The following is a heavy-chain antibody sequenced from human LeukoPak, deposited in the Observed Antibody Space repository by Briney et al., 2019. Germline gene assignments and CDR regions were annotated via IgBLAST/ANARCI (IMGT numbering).Heavy chain of an antibody. V-gene: IGHV3-74*01. CDR3: ASLSADQSTSTGTIPYMDV. CDR1: GFTFSSYW. J-gene: IGHJ6*03. D-gene: IGHD1-1*01. CDR2: INTDGSST. Sequence: GGPLRPSCTASGFTFSSYWMHWVRQVPGKGLVWVSRINTDGSSTTYADSVKGRFTISRDNAKNSLYLQMNSLRAEDTAVYYCASLSADQSTSTGTIPYMDVWGKGTTVTVSS.